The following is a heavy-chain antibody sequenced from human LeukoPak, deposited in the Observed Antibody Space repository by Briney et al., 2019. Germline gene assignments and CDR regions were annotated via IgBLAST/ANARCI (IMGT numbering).Heavy chain of an antibody. J-gene: IGHJ6*02. V-gene: IGHV3-11*06. CDR1: GFTFSDYY. Sequence: GGSLRLSCAASGFTFSDYYMSWIRQAPGKGLEWVSYISSSSSYTNYADSVKGRFTISRDNAKNSLYLQMNSLRAEDTAVYYCARDQCSGGSCYSSDWGMDVWGQGTTVTVSS. D-gene: IGHD2-15*01. CDR2: ISSSSSYT. CDR3: ARDQCSGGSCYSSDWGMDV.